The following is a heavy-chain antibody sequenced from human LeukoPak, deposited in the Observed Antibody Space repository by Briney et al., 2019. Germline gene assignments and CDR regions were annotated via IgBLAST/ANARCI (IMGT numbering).Heavy chain of an antibody. CDR3: ARLDGVQRSYAGY. CDR2: IYYSGNT. CDR1: GGSISSTSYY. Sequence: SGTLSLTCTVSGGSISSTSYYWGWIRQPPGKGLEWIGSIYYSGNTYYIPSLKSRVTISVDTSKNQFSLKLSSVTAADTAVYYCARLDGVQRSYAGYWGQGTLVTVSS. V-gene: IGHV4-39*01. D-gene: IGHD1-26*01. J-gene: IGHJ4*02.